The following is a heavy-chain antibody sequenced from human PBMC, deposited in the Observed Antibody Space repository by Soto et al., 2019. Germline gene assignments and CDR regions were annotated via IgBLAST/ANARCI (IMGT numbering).Heavy chain of an antibody. CDR2: IKSKTDGGTT. CDR3: TSLAMKYSSGWYEFSD. J-gene: IGHJ4*02. CDR1: GFTFSNVW. Sequence: EVQLVESGGGLVKPGGSLRLSCAASGFTFSNVWMNWVRQAPGKGLEWVGRIKSKTDGGTTEYAAPVKGRFTISSDDSKNKLNLKMTSIKTENTALYCCTSLAMKYSSGWYEFSDWGQGTLVNVSS. V-gene: IGHV3-15*07. D-gene: IGHD6-19*01.